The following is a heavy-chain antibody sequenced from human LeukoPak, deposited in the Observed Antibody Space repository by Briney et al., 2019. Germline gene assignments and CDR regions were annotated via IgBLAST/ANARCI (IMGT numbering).Heavy chain of an antibody. J-gene: IGHJ4*01. CDR3: ARDLRATLNYFDY. CDR2: ISSSGSII. Sequence: GGSLRLSCAASGFTFNDYYMTWIRQAPGKGLEWVSYISSSGSIINYVDSVKGRFTISRDNTKNLLFLQMNSLRAEDTAVYYCARDLRATLNYFDYWGHGTLVTVSS. D-gene: IGHD5-24*01. CDR1: GFTFNDYY. V-gene: IGHV3-11*04.